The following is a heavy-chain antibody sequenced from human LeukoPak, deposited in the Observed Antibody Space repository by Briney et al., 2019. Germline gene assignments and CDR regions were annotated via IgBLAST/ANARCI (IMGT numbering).Heavy chain of an antibody. J-gene: IGHJ6*03. CDR1: GFTFSSYW. Sequence: GGSLRLSCAASGFTFSSYWMSWVRQAPGKGLEWVANIKQDGGEKYYVDSVKGRFTISRDNAKNSLYLQMNSLRAEDTAVYYCARDSKFEDTAMVIHYYYYYYMDVWGKGTTVTVSS. CDR3: ARDSKFEDTAMVIHYYYYYYMDV. CDR2: IKQDGGEK. D-gene: IGHD5-18*01. V-gene: IGHV3-7*01.